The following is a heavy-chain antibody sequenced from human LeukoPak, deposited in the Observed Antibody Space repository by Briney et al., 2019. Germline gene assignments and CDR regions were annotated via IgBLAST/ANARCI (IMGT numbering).Heavy chain of an antibody. V-gene: IGHV4-59*01. J-gene: IGHJ3*02. Sequence: LETLSLTCTVSGGSISSYYWSWIRQPPGKGLEWIGYIYYSGSTNYNPSLKSRVTISVDTSKNQFSLKLSSVTAADTAVYYCAREGIVESFDIWGQGTMVTVSS. D-gene: IGHD2-15*01. CDR2: IYYSGST. CDR1: GGSISSYY. CDR3: AREGIVESFDI.